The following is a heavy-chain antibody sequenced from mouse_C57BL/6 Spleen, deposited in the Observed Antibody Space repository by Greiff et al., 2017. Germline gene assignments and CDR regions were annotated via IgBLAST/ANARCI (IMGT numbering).Heavy chain of an antibody. D-gene: IGHD2-13*01. CDR1: GFTFSDYG. J-gene: IGHJ4*01. Sequence: EVQLQESGGGLVKPGGSLKLSCAASGFTFSDYGMHWVRQTPEKRLEWVAYISSGGSTIYYADTVKGRFTISRDNAKNTLCLQLTSLRAEYTAMYYYARSDPVYAMDDWGQGTSVTVSS. CDR2: ISSGGSTI. CDR3: ARSDPVYAMDD. V-gene: IGHV5-17*01.